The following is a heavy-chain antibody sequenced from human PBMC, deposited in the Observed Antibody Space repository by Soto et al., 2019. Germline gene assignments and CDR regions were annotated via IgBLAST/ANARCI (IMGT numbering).Heavy chain of an antibody. V-gene: IGHV3-23*01. CDR1: GFTFNNYA. CDR2: ISNTGGGT. CDR3: AKDRLAGNFDY. Sequence: GGSLRLSSAASGFTFNNYAMNWVRQAPGMGLEWVATISNTGGGTYYADSVKGRFTISRDNSKNTLYLQMSSLRVEDTAVYYCAKDRLAGNFDYWGQGTQVTVSS. J-gene: IGHJ4*02.